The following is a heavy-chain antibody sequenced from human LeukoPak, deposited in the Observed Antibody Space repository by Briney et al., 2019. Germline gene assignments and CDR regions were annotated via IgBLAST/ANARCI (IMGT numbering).Heavy chain of an antibody. Sequence: SETLSLTCTVSGGSISSHYWSWIRQPPGKGLEWIGYVYYSGSTNYNPSLKSRVTISVDTSKNQFSLKLSSVTAADTAVYYCARVQVGQQLTMEYYYYYYYMDVWGKGTTVTVSS. CDR3: ARVQVGQQLTMEYYYYYYYMDV. J-gene: IGHJ6*03. CDR2: VYYSGST. CDR1: GGSISSHY. V-gene: IGHV4-59*11. D-gene: IGHD6-13*01.